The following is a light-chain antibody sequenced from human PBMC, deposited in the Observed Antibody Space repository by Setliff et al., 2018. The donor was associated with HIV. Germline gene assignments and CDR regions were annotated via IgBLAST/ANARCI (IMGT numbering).Light chain of an antibody. J-gene: IGLJ1*01. Sequence: QSALTQPPSASGTPGQRVPVSCSGRSSNIGRNYVYWYQQLPGTAPTLLISRSNQRPSGVPDRFSGSKSGTSASLAISGLRSEDEADYYCAAWDDRLSGYVFGTGTKVTVL. CDR2: RSN. V-gene: IGLV1-47*01. CDR3: AAWDDRLSGYV. CDR1: SSNIGRNY.